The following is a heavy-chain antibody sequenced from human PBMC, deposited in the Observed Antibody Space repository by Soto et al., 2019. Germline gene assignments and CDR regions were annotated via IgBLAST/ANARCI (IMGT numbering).Heavy chain of an antibody. CDR3: AKDPLWWQWLEYWYLDQ. D-gene: IGHD6-19*01. Sequence: EVQLLESGGGFVQPGGSLRLSCAASGLTFSSYAMSWVRQAPGRGLEWVAVISNTGLTTNYADSVKGRFTISRDNSKRTVYLQMNSLRVDDTAVYFCAKDPLWWQWLEYWYLDQWGQGNLVTVSS. CDR1: GLTFSSYA. J-gene: IGHJ5*02. V-gene: IGHV3-23*01. CDR2: ISNTGLTT.